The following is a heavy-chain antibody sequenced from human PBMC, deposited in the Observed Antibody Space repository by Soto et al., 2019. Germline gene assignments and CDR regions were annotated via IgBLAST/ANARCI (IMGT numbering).Heavy chain of an antibody. V-gene: IGHV4-61*01. CDR3: ARDPQEIGLPPGGIHF. D-gene: IGHD2-2*01. CDR2: IYYSGST. CDR1: GGSVSSGTHY. J-gene: IGHJ6*02. Sequence: WETVSLTCTVSGGSVSSGTHYCSWIRQQPGKGLEWIGYIYYSGSTKYNPSLKSRVTISVDTSKNQFSLKLSSVTAADTAVYYCARDPQEIGLPPGGIHFWGPGIMVTGFS.